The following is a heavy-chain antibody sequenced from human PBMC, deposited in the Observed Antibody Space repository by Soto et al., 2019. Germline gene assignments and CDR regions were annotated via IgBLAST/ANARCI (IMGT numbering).Heavy chain of an antibody. CDR2: INHSGST. D-gene: IGHD3-9*01. Sequence: SETLSLTCAVHGGTFSGYYWSWIRQPPGKGLEWIGEINHSGSTNYNPSLKSRVTISVDTSKNQFSLKLSSVTAADTAVYYCARRKLRYFDWLFENWFDPWGQGTLVTVSS. CDR3: ARRKLRYFDWLFENWFDP. CDR1: GGTFSGYY. J-gene: IGHJ5*02. V-gene: IGHV4-34*01.